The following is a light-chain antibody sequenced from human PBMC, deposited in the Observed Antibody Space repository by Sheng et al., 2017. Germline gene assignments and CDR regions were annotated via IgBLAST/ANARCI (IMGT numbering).Light chain of an antibody. CDR3: QQYNEWPWT. V-gene: IGKV3-15*01. CDR1: QIVINT. Sequence: IEMTQSPPTLSVSPGERVTLSCRASQIVINTLAWYQQKPGQAPRLLIYGPSTRATGIPARFSVGVSGTEFTLTISRVQSEDFAIYYCQQYNEWPWTFGQGTKVEIK. CDR2: GPS. J-gene: IGKJ1*01.